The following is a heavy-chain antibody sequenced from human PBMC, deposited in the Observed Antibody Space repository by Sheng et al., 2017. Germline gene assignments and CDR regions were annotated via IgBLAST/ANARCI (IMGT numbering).Heavy chain of an antibody. CDR1: GYSISSGYY. D-gene: IGHD2-2*01. V-gene: IGHV4-38-2*02. CDR3: VRGSDYCSSAGCPHPGHY. Sequence: QVQLQESGPGLVKPSETLSLSCTVSGYSISSGYYWGWIRQPPGKGLEWIGSVYHSGSTYYNPSLKSRVTISVDTSKNQFSLKLSSVTAADTAVYYCVRGSDYCSSAGCPHPGHYWGQGTLVTVSS. J-gene: IGHJ4*02. CDR2: VYHSGST.